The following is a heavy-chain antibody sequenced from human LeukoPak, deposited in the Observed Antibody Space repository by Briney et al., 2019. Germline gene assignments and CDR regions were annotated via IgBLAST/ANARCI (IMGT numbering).Heavy chain of an antibody. CDR1: GGSISSSSYY. D-gene: IGHD3-10*01. CDR3: ARGDYYGSGSYLYYYYYMDV. J-gene: IGHJ6*03. Sequence: SGTLSLTCTVSGGSISSSSYYWGWIRQPPGKGLEWIGSIYYSGSTYYNPSLKSRVTISVDTSKNQFSLKLSSVTAADTAVYYCARGDYYGSGSYLYYYYYMDVWGKGTTVTVSS. V-gene: IGHV4-39*01. CDR2: IYYSGST.